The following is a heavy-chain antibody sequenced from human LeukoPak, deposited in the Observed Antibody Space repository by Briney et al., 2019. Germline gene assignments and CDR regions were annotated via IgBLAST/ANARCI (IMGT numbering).Heavy chain of an antibody. CDR1: GGSISSSSYY. CDR3: ARMNPSGYLVVAFDI. Sequence: SETLSLTCTVSGGSISSSSYYWGWIRQPPGKGLEWIGSIYYSGSTYYNPSLKSRVTISVDTSKNQFSLKLSSVTAADTAVYYRARMNPSGYLVVAFDIWGQGTMVTVSS. J-gene: IGHJ3*02. D-gene: IGHD3-3*01. V-gene: IGHV4-39*07. CDR2: IYYSGST.